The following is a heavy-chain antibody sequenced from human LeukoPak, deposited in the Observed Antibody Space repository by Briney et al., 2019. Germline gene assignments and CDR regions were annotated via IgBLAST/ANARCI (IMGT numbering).Heavy chain of an antibody. J-gene: IGHJ4*02. CDR3: ARLAHYYDSSGPLDY. V-gene: IGHV4-59*08. CDR1: GGSISSYY. CDR2: IYYSGST. Sequence: SETLSLTCTVSGGSISSYYWSWIRQPPGKGLEWIGYIYYSGSTNYNPSLKSRVTISVDTSKNQFSLKLSSVTAADTAVYYCARLAHYYDSSGPLDYWGQGTLVTVSS. D-gene: IGHD3-22*01.